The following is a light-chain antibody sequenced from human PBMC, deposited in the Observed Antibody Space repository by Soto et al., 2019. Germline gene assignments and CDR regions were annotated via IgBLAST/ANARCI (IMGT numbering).Light chain of an antibody. J-gene: IGKJ4*01. CDR3: QQSYSMPLT. CDR2: AAS. V-gene: IGKV1-39*01. CDR1: QTISLY. Sequence: DLHRTQSPSSLSAAVGDVVTITCRASQTISLYLNWYQQRPGKAPKLLIFAASSLQSGVPSRFSGSGSETDFSLTISSLQPEDFAAYYCQQSYSMPLTFGGGTKLDIK.